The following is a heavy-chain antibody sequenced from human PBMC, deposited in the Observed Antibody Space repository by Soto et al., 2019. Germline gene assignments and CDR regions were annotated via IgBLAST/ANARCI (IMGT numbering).Heavy chain of an antibody. CDR1: GYTFTSYD. J-gene: IGHJ3*02. CDR2: MNPNSGNT. V-gene: IGHV1-8*01. Sequence: ASVKVSCKASGYTFTSYDIDWVRQATGQGLEWMGWMNPNSGNTGYAQKFQGRVTMTRNTSISTAYMELSSLRSEDTAVYYCASDRYCSGGSCYSVAFDIWGQGTMVTVSS. CDR3: ASDRYCSGGSCYSVAFDI. D-gene: IGHD2-15*01.